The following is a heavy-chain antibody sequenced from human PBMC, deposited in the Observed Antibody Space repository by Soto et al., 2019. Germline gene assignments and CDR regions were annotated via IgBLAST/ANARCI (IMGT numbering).Heavy chain of an antibody. J-gene: IGHJ6*02. Sequence: QVQLVESGGGVVQPGWSLRLSGAASGFSISDYGMEWVRQAPGKGLEWVALISYDGSNTYYADSVKGRFTISRDNSKDTLFLQMTGLRREDTAVYYCAKGAGDRHSLGMDVWGQGTTVTVSS. CDR1: GFSISDYG. V-gene: IGHV3-30*18. CDR2: ISYDGSNT. D-gene: IGHD2-21*02. CDR3: AKGAGDRHSLGMDV.